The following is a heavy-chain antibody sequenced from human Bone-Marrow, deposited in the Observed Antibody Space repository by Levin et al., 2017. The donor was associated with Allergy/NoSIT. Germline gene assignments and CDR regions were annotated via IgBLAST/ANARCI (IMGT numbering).Heavy chain of an antibody. CDR2: ITSSGSSI. D-gene: IGHD2-15*01. Sequence: GESLKISCAASGFIFSDYYMSWYRQAPGKGLEWLSYITSSGSSINYADSVKGRFTISRDNAMNLLYLQMNSLRADDAAVYYCARGGGRLQWCVDWGQGTLVSVSS. V-gene: IGHV3-11*01. CDR3: ARGGGRLQWCVD. CDR1: GFIFSDYY. J-gene: IGHJ4*02.